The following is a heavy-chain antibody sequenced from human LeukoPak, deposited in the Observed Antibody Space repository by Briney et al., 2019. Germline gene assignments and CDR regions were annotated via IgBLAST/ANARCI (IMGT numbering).Heavy chain of an antibody. Sequence: GASVKVSCKAFGYTFIDYYIHWVRQAPGQGLEFLGWISPDSGGTNYPQKFQGRVTLTRDTSISTAYMELSRLRSDDTAVYYCVTLGATNFDYWGQGPLVTVSS. CDR1: GYTFIDYY. V-gene: IGHV1-2*02. D-gene: IGHD1-26*01. CDR3: VTLGATNFDY. J-gene: IGHJ4*02. CDR2: ISPDSGGT.